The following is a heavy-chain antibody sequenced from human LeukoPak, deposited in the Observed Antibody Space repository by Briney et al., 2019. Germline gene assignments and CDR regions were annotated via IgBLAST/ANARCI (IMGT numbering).Heavy chain of an antibody. J-gene: IGHJ5*02. V-gene: IGHV4-4*07. D-gene: IGHD3-10*01. CDR3: ARSFGSRPYYYGSGFDP. Sequence: SETLSLTCTVSGGSISSYYWSWIRQPAGKGLEWIGRIYTSGSTNYNPSLKSRVTMSVDTSKNQFSLKLSSVTAADTAVYYCARSFGSRPYYYGSGFDPWGQGTLVTVSS. CDR1: GGSISSYY. CDR2: IYTSGST.